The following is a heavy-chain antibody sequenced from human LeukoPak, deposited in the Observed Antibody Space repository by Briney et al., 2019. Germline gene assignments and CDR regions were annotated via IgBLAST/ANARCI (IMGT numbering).Heavy chain of an antibody. CDR2: IKPDGSEK. J-gene: IGHJ3*01. V-gene: IGHV3-7*03. CDR1: GFTFSTYW. Sequence: GGSLRLSCEASGFTFSTYWMSWVRQAPGKGLEWVANIKPDGSEKYYVDSVKGRFTISRDNAKSSLYLQMNSLRAEDTAVYFCARDGPYDSGAFHFWGQGTMVTVSS. D-gene: IGHD3-9*01. CDR3: ARDGPYDSGAFHF.